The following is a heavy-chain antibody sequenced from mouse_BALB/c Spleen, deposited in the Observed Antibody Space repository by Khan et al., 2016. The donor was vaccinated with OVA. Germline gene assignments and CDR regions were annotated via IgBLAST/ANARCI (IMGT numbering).Heavy chain of an antibody. CDR2: ISSGGSYP. J-gene: IGHJ4*01. Sequence: EVELVESGGALVKPGGSLKLSCAAAGFTFSSFGMSWVRQTPDKRLEWVATISSGGSYPYYPDSVKGRFTTSRDNAKNTLYLQMSSLRSEDTAMYYCARQYVHSPMDYWGQGTSVTVSS. CDR3: ARQYVHSPMDY. CDR1: GFTFSSFG. V-gene: IGHV5-6*01.